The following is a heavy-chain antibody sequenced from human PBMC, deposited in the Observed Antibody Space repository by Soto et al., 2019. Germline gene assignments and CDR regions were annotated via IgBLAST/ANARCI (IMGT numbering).Heavy chain of an antibody. D-gene: IGHD3-22*01. CDR3: ARQIYDSDTGPDFQYYFDS. V-gene: IGHV5-10-1*01. CDR1: GYSFAGYW. J-gene: IGHJ4*02. Sequence: GESLKISCNGSGYSFAGYWITWVRQKPGKGLEWMGRIDPSDSQTYYSPSFRGHVTISVTKSITTVFLQWSSLRASDTAMYYCARQIYDSDTGPDFQYYFDSWGQGTPVTVSS. CDR2: IDPSDSQT.